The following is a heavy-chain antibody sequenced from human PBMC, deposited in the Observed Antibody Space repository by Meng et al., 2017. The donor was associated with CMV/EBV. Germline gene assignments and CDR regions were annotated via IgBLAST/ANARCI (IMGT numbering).Heavy chain of an antibody. Sequence: GESLKISCAASGFTFSGSAMHWVRQASGKGLEWVGRIRSKANSYATAYAASVKGRFTISRDDSKNTAYLQMNSLKTEDTAVYYCTRRSSSNDYWAREPWSPSPQ. V-gene: IGHV3-73*01. J-gene: IGHJ4*02. D-gene: IGHD6-6*01. CDR3: TRRSSSNDY. CDR1: GFTFSGSA. CDR2: IRSKANSYAT.